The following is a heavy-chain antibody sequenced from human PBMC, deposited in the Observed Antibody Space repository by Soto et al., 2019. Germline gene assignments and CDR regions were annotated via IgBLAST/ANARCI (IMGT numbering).Heavy chain of an antibody. D-gene: IGHD4-17*01. V-gene: IGHV4-30-4*01. CDR2: IYYSGTT. J-gene: IGHJ5*02. CDR1: GGSISSGDYY. Sequence: QVQLQESGPGLVKPSQTLSLTCTVSGGSISSGDYYWSWIRQPPGKGLEWIGYIYYSGTTYYTPSLKSRVTISLDTSKNQFSLKVSSVTAADTAVYYCARVRTTSNWFDPWGQGTLVTVSS. CDR3: ARVRTTSNWFDP.